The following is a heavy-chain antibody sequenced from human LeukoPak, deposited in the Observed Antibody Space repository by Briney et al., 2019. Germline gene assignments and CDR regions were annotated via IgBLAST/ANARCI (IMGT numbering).Heavy chain of an antibody. CDR1: GYTFTGHY. V-gene: IGHV1-2*02. CDR2: INPNNDNT. CDR3: AKALNRGFDS. D-gene: IGHD2/OR15-2a*01. Sequence: GASVKVSCKASGYTFTGHYMHWVRQAPGQGLEWMGWINPNNDNTNYSQKFQGRVTMTRDASISTAYMELSSLRSDDTAVYFCAKALNRGFDSWGQGTLVTVSS. J-gene: IGHJ4*02.